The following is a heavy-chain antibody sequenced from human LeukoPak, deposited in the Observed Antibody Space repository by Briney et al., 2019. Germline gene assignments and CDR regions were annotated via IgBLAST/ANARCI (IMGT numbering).Heavy chain of an antibody. V-gene: IGHV2-70*04. D-gene: IGHD1-26*01. CDR3: ARIPPYSGSYDY. J-gene: IGHJ4*02. CDR2: IDWDDDK. CDR1: GFSLSTSGMR. Sequence: ESGPALVKPTQTLTLTCTFSGFSLSTSGMRVSWIRQPPVKALEWLARIDWDDDKFYSTSLKTRLTISKDTSKNQVVLTMTNMDPVDTATYYCARIPPYSGSYDYWGQGTLVTVSS.